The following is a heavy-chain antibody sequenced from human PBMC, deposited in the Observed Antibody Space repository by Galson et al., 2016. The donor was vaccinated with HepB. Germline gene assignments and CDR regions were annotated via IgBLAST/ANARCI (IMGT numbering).Heavy chain of an antibody. CDR3: VKDRRVTTGVFES. J-gene: IGHJ4*02. CDR2: ISWDSETI. CDR1: GFAFDEYA. Sequence: SLRLSCAVSGFAFDEYALHWVRQGPGKGLEWVSGISWDSETIDYVDSVRGRFRISRDNAEKSLFLQMNSLRQEDTGVYYCVKDRRVTTGVFESWGQGTLVVVSS. V-gene: IGHV3-9*01. D-gene: IGHD4-23*01.